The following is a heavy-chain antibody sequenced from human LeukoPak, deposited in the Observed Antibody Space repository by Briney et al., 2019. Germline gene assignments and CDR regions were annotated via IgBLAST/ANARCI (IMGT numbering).Heavy chain of an antibody. J-gene: IGHJ4*02. CDR1: GGSISSGSYY. D-gene: IGHD1-1*01. V-gene: IGHV4-61*02. CDR3: ARDLGKGGNSDY. CDR2: IYTSGTT. Sequence: SETLSLTCTVSGGSISSGSYYWSWIRQPAGKGLEWIGRIYTSGTTNYNPSLKSRVTISVDTSKNQFSLKLSSVTAADTAVYYCARDLGKGGNSDYWGQGNPVTVSS.